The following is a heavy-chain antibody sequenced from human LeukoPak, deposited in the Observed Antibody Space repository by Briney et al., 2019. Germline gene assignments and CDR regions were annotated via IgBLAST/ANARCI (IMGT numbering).Heavy chain of an antibody. CDR3: AREESGGYFDY. CDR1: GYTFTNYY. CDR2: INPTGIST. Sequence: ASVKVSCKASGYTFTNYYMHWVRQAPGQGLEWMGLINPTGISTNYAQKFRGRVTMTRDTSTTTVYMELSSLRSEDTAVYYCAREESGGYFDYWGQGTLVTV. V-gene: IGHV1-46*01. D-gene: IGHD2-8*02. J-gene: IGHJ4*02.